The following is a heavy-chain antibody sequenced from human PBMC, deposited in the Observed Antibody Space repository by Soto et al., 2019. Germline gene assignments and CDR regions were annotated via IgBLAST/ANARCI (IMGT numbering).Heavy chain of an antibody. J-gene: IGHJ6*02. CDR2: IYYSGST. CDR1: GGSISSGDYY. D-gene: IGHD2-15*01. CDR3: ARGSSLIPGYCSGGSCYLPYGMDV. V-gene: IGHV4-30-4*01. Sequence: QVQLQESGPGLVKPSQTLSLTCTVSGGSISSGDYYWSWIRQPPGKGLEWIGYIYYSGSTYYNPSTKSRVTISVDTSKNQFSLKLSSVTAADTAVYYCARGSSLIPGYCSGGSCYLPYGMDVWGQGTTVTVSS.